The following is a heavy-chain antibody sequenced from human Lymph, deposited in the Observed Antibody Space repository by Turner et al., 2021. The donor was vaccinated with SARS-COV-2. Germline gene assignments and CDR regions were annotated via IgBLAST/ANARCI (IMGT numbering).Heavy chain of an antibody. J-gene: IGHJ4*02. CDR1: GFTFSTYS. V-gene: IGHV3-21*01. CDR2: IISSISYI. Sequence: EVQLVESGGGLVKPGGFLRLSCAASGFTFSTYSMNWVRQGPGKGLEWISSIISSISYIYYAGSVKGRFTISRDDAKNSLYLQMNSLRAEDTAVYYCARDIPTTADYFDYWGQGTLVTVSS. D-gene: IGHD4-17*01. CDR3: ARDIPTTADYFDY.